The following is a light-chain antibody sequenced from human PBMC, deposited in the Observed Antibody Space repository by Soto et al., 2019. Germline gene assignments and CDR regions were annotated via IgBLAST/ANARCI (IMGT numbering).Light chain of an antibody. CDR1: SSDVGGYNY. J-gene: IGLJ1*01. Sequence: QSVLTQPASVSGSPGQSITISCTGTSSDVGGYNYVSWYQQHPGKAPKLMISEVSNRPSGVSNRFSGSKSANMASLTISGLQTEDEADYYCGSYTSSSTYVFGIGTKLTVL. CDR3: GSYTSSSTYV. V-gene: IGLV2-14*01. CDR2: EVS.